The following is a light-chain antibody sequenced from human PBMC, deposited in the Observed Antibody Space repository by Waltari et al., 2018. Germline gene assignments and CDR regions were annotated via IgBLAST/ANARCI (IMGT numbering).Light chain of an antibody. CDR2: YVS. V-gene: IGLV3-21*04. CDR1: NVADKN. Sequence: SYVLTQAPSVSVAPGETARITCGGNNVADKNVHWYQQKPGQAPVLVIFYVSDRPSGIPERFSGSNSGNTATLTISRAEAGDEADYYCQVWDTSIDLSVFGTGTKVTVL. J-gene: IGLJ1*01. CDR3: QVWDTSIDLSV.